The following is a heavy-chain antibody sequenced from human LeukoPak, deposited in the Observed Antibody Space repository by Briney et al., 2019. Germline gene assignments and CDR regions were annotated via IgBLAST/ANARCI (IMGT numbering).Heavy chain of an antibody. CDR1: GGSFSGYY. J-gene: IGHJ4*02. V-gene: IGHV4-34*01. CDR2: INHSGST. CDR3: ARPASRNYDSSY. Sequence: SETLSLTCAVSGGSFSGYYWSWIRQPPGKGLEWIGEINHSGSTNYNPSLKSRVTISVDTSKNQFSLKLSSVTAADTAVYYCARPASRNYDSSYWGQGTLVTVSS. D-gene: IGHD3-22*01.